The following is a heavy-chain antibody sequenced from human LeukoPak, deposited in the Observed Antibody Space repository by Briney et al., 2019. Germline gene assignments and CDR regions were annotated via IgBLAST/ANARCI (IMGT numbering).Heavy chain of an antibody. CDR2: ISYDGSNK. V-gene: IGHV3-30*18. J-gene: IGHJ4*02. CDR3: AKDLLTMIVVVDVGGCNDY. CDR1: GFTFSSYG. Sequence: GGSLRLSCAASGFTFSSYGMHWVRQAPGKGLEWVAVISYDGSNKYYADSVKGRFTISRDNSKNTLYLQMNSLRAEDTAVYYCAKDLLTMIVVVDVGGCNDYWGQGTLVTVSS. D-gene: IGHD3-22*01.